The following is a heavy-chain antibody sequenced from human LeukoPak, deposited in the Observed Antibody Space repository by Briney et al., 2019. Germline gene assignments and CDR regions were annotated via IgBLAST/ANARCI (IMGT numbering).Heavy chain of an antibody. D-gene: IGHD3-10*01. CDR2: ISGSGGST. CDR3: AKDRYNYYGSGSYYYYYYGMDV. V-gene: IGHV3-23*01. Sequence: PGGSLRLSCAASGFTFSSYAMSWVRQAPGKGLEWVSAISGSGGSTYYADSVKGRFTISRDNSKNTLYLQMNSLRAEDTAVYYCAKDRYNYYGSGSYYYYYYGMDVWGQGITVTVSS. CDR1: GFTFSSYA. J-gene: IGHJ6*02.